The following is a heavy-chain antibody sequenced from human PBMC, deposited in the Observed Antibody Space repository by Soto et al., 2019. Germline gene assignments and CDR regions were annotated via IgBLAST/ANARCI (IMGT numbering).Heavy chain of an antibody. J-gene: IGHJ6*02. CDR2: IIPISETT. CDR1: GGTFSSYA. D-gene: IGHD2-2*01. CDR3: ARSQGSSTSLEIYYYYYYGMDV. Sequence: QVQLVQSGAEVKKPGSSVKVSCKASGGTFSSYAISWVRQAPGQGLEWMGGIIPISETTNYAQKFQGRVTMTAEEEKSTADMEVSSRRSADTAVYYCARSQGSSTSLEIYYYYYYGMDVWGQGTTVTVSS. V-gene: IGHV1-69*01.